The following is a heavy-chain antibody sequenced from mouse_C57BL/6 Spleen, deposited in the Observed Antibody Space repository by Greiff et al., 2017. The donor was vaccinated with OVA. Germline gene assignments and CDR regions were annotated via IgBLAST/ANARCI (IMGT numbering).Heavy chain of an antibody. CDR2: INPGNGGT. CDR1: GYTFTSYW. Sequence: QVQLQQPGAELVRPGASVKLSCKASGYTFTSYWMHWVKQRPGQGLEWIGNINPGNGGTNYNEKFKGKATLTVDKSSSTAYMQLSSLTSEDSAVYSCARSFGYWYFDVWGTGTTVTVSS. J-gene: IGHJ1*03. V-gene: IGHV1-53*01. CDR3: ARSFGYWYFDV.